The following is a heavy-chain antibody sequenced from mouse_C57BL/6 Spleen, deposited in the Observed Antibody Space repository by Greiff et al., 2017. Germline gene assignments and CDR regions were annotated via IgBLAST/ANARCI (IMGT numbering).Heavy chain of an antibody. CDR1: GYAFSSYW. J-gene: IGHJ4*01. Sequence: QVQLQQSGAELVKPGASVKISCKASGYAFSSYWMNWVKQRPGKGLEWIGQIYPGDGDTNYNGKFKGKATLTADKSSSTAYMQLSSLTSEDSAVYFCCSSPYYYAMDYWGQGTSVTVSS. D-gene: IGHD1-1*01. CDR2: IYPGDGDT. V-gene: IGHV1-80*01. CDR3: CSSPYYYAMDY.